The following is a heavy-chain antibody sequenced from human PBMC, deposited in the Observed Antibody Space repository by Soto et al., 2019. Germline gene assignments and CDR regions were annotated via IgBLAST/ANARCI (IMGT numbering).Heavy chain of an antibody. D-gene: IGHD3-16*02. CDR3: ARSGSDLDFDY. J-gene: IGHJ4*02. CDR1: GGSISSDY. CDR2: IYTSGST. V-gene: IGHV4-4*07. Sequence: SDXLSLPCTVSGGSISSDYWSWIRHPAGKGLEWIGRIYTSGSTNYNPSLKSRVTMSVDTSKNQFSLKLSSVTAADTAVYYCARSGSDLDFDYWGQGTLVTVSS.